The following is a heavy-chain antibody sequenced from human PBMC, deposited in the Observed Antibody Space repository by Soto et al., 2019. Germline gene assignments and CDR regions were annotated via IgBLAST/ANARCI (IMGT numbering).Heavy chain of an antibody. Sequence: ASVKVSCKASGYTFTSYARHWVRQAPGQRLEWMGWINAGNGNTKYSQKFQGRVTITRDTSASTAYMELSSLRSEDTAVYYCARGYVKPGNFDYCGQGNLLTVSS. D-gene: IGHD3-16*01. CDR1: GYTFTSYA. J-gene: IGHJ4*02. CDR3: ARGYVKPGNFDY. CDR2: INAGNGNT. V-gene: IGHV1-3*01.